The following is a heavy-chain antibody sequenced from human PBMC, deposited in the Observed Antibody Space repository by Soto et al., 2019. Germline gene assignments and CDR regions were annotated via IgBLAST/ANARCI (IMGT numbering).Heavy chain of an antibody. CDR2: INHSGST. CDR3: ARKSVTTSWFDP. Sequence: SETLSLTCAVYGGSFSGYYWSWIRQPPGKGLEWIGEINHSGSTNYNPSLKSRVTISVDTSKNQFSLKLSSVTAADTAVYYCARKSVTTSWFDPWGQGTLVTVSS. V-gene: IGHV4-34*01. D-gene: IGHD4-17*01. J-gene: IGHJ5*02. CDR1: GGSFSGYY.